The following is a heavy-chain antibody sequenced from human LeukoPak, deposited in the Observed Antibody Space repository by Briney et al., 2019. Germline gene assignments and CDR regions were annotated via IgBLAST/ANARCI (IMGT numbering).Heavy chain of an antibody. CDR3: AKAGYSYGIPFFDY. V-gene: IGHV3-23*01. CDR1: GFTFSIYA. Sequence: GGSLRLSCAASGFTFSIYAMIWVRQAPGKGLEWVSTTSGSGGSSYYADSVKGRFTISRDNSKNTLYLQMNSLRADDTAVYYCAKAGYSYGIPFFDYWGQGTLVTVSS. D-gene: IGHD5-18*01. CDR2: TSGSGGSS. J-gene: IGHJ4*02.